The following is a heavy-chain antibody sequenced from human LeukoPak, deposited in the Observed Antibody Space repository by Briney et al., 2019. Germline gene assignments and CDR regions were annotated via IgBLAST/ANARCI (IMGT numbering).Heavy chain of an antibody. CDR2: ISGSGGRT. Sequence: GGSLRLSCAASGFTFTTYAINWVRLAPGKGLEWVSSISGSGGRTDYADSVKGRFTISRDNSKNTLFLQMNSLRAEDTAVYYSAKDGYSYDYPYYFDYWGQGALVTVSS. D-gene: IGHD5-18*01. CDR3: AKDGYSYDYPYYFDY. CDR1: GFTFTTYA. V-gene: IGHV3-23*01. J-gene: IGHJ4*02.